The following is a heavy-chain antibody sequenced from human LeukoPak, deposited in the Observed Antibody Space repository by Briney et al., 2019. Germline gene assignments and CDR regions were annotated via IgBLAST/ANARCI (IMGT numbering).Heavy chain of an antibody. CDR2: INHSGST. V-gene: IGHV4-34*01. J-gene: IGHJ4*02. D-gene: IGHD3-10*01. CDR3: ARVYYYGSGNY. CDR1: GGSFSGYY. Sequence: PSGTLSLACAVYGGSFSGYYWSWIRQPPGKGLEWIGEINHSGSTNYNPSLKSRVTISVDTSKNQFSLKLSSVTAADTAVYYCARVYYYGSGNYWGQGTLVTVSS.